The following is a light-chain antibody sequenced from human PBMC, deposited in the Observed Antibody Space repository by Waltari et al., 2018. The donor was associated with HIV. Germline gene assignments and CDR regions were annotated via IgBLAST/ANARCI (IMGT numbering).Light chain of an antibody. Sequence: EIVLTQSPATLSLSPGERATLSCRASQSVGRYLVWYQHKPGQSPRLLIYDASNRATGIPDRFSGSGSGTDFTLTISSLEPEDFVVYYCQQRSDWPLTFGGGTKVEIK. V-gene: IGKV3-11*01. CDR1: QSVGRY. J-gene: IGKJ4*01. CDR2: DAS. CDR3: QQRSDWPLT.